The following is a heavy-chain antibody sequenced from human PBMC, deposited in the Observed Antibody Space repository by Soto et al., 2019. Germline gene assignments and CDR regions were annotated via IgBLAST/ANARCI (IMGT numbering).Heavy chain of an antibody. J-gene: IGHJ3*02. CDR1: GFTFSSYA. Sequence: PGGSLRLSCAASGFTFSSYAMSWVRQAPGKGLEWVSAISGSGGSTYYADSVKGRFTISRDNSKNTLCLQMNSLRAEDTAVYYCAKDRTGYYDSSGYYPDAFDIWGQGTMVTVS. V-gene: IGHV3-23*01. CDR3: AKDRTGYYDSSGYYPDAFDI. CDR2: ISGSGGST. D-gene: IGHD3-22*01.